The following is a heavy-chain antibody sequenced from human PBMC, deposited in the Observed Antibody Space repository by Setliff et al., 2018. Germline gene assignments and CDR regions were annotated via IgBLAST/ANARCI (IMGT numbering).Heavy chain of an antibody. D-gene: IGHD1-1*01. CDR1: GDSISSRTYY. V-gene: IGHV4-61*09. Sequence: SSETLSLTCTVSGDSISSRTYYWSWVRQPAGKGLEWIGQIYTSWSTIYNPSLKSRLTISLGTSKNQFSLSLNSVTAADTAVYFCARVVPTARRGRLYYYYMDVWGKGTTVTVSS. CDR2: IYTSWST. CDR3: ARVVPTARRGRLYYYYMDV. J-gene: IGHJ6*03.